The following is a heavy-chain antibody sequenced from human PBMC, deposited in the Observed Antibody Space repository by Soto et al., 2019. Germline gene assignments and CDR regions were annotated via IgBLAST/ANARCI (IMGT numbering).Heavy chain of an antibody. CDR3: ARGSGYYYWDDY. D-gene: IGHD3-22*01. CDR2: INPADGNT. CDR1: GYSFTTYA. Sequence: GASVKVSCKASGYSFTTYALDWVCQAPGQGLEWMGLINPADGNTIFAQKFQGRLTMTRDTSTSTVYMELSSLRSEDTAVYYCARGSGYYYWDDYWGQGTLVTVSS. J-gene: IGHJ4*02. V-gene: IGHV1-46*01.